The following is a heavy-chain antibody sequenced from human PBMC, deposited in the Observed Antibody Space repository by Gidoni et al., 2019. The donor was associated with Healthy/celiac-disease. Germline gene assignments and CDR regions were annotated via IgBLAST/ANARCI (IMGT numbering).Heavy chain of an antibody. CDR1: GGSFSGYY. Sequence: QVQLQQWGAGLLKPSETLSLTCAVYGGSFSGYYWSWIRQPPGKGLEWIGVINHSGSTNYNPSLKSRVTISVDTSKNQFSLKLSSVTAADTAVYYCARVSDILTGYYTPKRYYYYGMDVWGQGTTVTVSS. CDR2: INHSGST. CDR3: ARVSDILTGYYTPKRYYYYGMDV. D-gene: IGHD3-9*01. V-gene: IGHV4-34*01. J-gene: IGHJ6*02.